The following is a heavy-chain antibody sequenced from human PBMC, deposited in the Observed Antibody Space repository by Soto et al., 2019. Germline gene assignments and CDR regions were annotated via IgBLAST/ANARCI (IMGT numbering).Heavy chain of an antibody. CDR3: AKGRQQQLVPGTNDY. CDR1: GFTFSSYA. J-gene: IGHJ4*02. Sequence: PGGSLRLSCAASGFTFSSYAMSWVRQAPGKGLEWVSAISGSGGSTYYADSVKGRFTISRDNSKNTLYLQMNSLRAEDTAVYYCAKGRQQQLVPGTNDYWGQGALVTVAS. D-gene: IGHD6-13*01. CDR2: ISGSGGST. V-gene: IGHV3-23*01.